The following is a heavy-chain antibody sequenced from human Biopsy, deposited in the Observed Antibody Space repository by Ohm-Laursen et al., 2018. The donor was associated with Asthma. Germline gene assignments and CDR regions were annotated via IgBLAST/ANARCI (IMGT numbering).Heavy chain of an antibody. CDR1: GFVFSQSD. CDR2: IFFDGSNK. J-gene: IGHJ4*02. CDR3: ARGKTWGRSYYFDY. D-gene: IGHD6-6*01. Sequence: SSLRLSCSAFGFVFSQSDIHWVRQAPGKGLEWVAGIFFDGSNKYYADSVKGRFTISRDNSKDTLYLQVNSLRGDDTAVYYCARGKTWGRSYYFDYWGQGTLVTVSS. V-gene: IGHV3-30-3*01.